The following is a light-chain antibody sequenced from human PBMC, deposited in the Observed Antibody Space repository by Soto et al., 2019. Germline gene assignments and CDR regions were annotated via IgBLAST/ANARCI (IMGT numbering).Light chain of an antibody. Sequence: EIVMTQSPTPLSVSPGERATLSCRASQSVNIYLAWYQQKPGQAPRLLIFGASSRATGIPARFSGSGSGTEFNLTISSLQSEDFAVYFCQQYDDWLRLTFGGGTKVDIK. CDR2: GAS. CDR3: QQYDDWLRLT. V-gene: IGKV3D-15*01. CDR1: QSVNIY. J-gene: IGKJ4*01.